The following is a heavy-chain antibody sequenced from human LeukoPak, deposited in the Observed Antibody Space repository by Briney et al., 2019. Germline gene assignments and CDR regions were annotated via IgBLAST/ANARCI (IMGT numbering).Heavy chain of an antibody. D-gene: IGHD3-3*01. CDR1: GGSITTTTYY. Sequence: SETLSLTCTVSGGSITTTTYYWGWIRQPPGTGLEWIGSIFYTGSAYYTPSLGSRVTMSVDTSKNQFSLKLGSVTAADTAVYYCARLTTYYFDYWGQGTLVTVSS. V-gene: IGHV4-39*01. J-gene: IGHJ4*02. CDR3: ARLTTYYFDY. CDR2: IFYTGSA.